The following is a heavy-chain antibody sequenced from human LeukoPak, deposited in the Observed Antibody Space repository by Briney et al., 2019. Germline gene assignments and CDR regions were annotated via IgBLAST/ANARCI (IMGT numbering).Heavy chain of an antibody. CDR3: ARDQAHSYGRYFDP. J-gene: IGHJ4*02. Sequence: SETLSLTCSVSGDALSTYYRNWIRQIPGKGLEWIGYISYGTTDYNPSLKSRVTISVDTSKNEFSLRLTSVTAEDTAVYFCARDQAHSYGRYFDPWSQGTLVTVSS. D-gene: IGHD5-18*01. V-gene: IGHV4-59*01. CDR2: ISYGTT. CDR1: GDALSTYY.